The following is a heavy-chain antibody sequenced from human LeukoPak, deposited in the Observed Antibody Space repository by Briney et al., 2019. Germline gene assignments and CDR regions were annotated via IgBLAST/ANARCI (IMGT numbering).Heavy chain of an antibody. J-gene: IGHJ6*02. CDR3: ARVGCRGGSCSSRGDYYYDMDV. D-gene: IGHD2-15*01. CDR1: EFTFSNYA. V-gene: IGHV3-21*01. CDR2: ISSGGSYI. Sequence: GGSLRLSCAASEFTFSNYAMNWVRQAPGKGLEWVSSISSGGSYISYPDSVKGRFTISRDNAKNSLYLQMNSLRAEDTAVYYCARVGCRGGSCSSRGDYYYDMDVWGQGTTVTVSS.